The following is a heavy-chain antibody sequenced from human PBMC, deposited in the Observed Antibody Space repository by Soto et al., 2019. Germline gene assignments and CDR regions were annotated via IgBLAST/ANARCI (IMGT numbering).Heavy chain of an antibody. J-gene: IGHJ6*04. CDR3: ARDDVLCDGGRCYGIPLGV. CDR1: GFTVSSKY. CDR2: IQSGGTT. V-gene: IGHV3-66*01. D-gene: IGHD2-15*01. Sequence: EVQLVESGGGLVQPGGSLRLSCAASGFTVSSKYMTWVRQAPGKGLEWVSLIQSGGTTYYADSVKGRFTISRDTSENTLHLQIDSLRVEDTAVYYCARDDVLCDGGRCYGIPLGVWGKGTTVTVSS.